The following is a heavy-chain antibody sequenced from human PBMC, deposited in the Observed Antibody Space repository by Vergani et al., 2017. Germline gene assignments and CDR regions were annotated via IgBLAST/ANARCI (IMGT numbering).Heavy chain of an antibody. J-gene: IGHJ5*02. V-gene: IGHV3-21*01. CDR2: ISSSSSYI. Sequence: EVQLVESGGGLVKPGGSLRLSCAASGFTFSSYSMNWVRQAPGKGLEWVSSISSSSSYIYYADSVKGRFTISRDNAKNSLYLQMNSLRDEDTAVYYCATGSGYCSSTSCYIGNWFDPWGQGTLVTVSS. CDR3: ATGSGYCSSTSCYIGNWFDP. D-gene: IGHD2-2*02. CDR1: GFTFSSYS.